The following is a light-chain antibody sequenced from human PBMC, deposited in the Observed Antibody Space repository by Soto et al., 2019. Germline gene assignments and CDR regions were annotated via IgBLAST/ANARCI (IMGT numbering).Light chain of an antibody. CDR3: GTWDSSLSVGV. J-gene: IGLJ2*01. CDR1: SSNIGNTY. V-gene: IGLV1-51*01. Sequence: QSVLTQPPSVSAAPGQTVTISCSGISSNIGNTYVSWFQQLPGTAPKLPIYDNNKRPSGIPDRFSGSKSGTSATLGITGLQTGDEADYYCGTWDSSLSVGVFGGGTQLTVL. CDR2: DNN.